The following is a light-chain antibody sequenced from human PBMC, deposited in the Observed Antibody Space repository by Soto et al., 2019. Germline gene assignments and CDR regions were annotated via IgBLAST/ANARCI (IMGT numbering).Light chain of an antibody. Sequence: ENVLTQSPDTLSLFPGERATLSCRASQYVSAGSLAWYQQKGGQAPRLLIYGAFRRAAGIPDRVIGSGSGTDFTLTIHRLEPEDFAVYYCQQYGNSPNTFGQGTRLE. V-gene: IGKV3-20*01. J-gene: IGKJ5*01. CDR3: QQYGNSPNT. CDR2: GAF. CDR1: QYVSAGS.